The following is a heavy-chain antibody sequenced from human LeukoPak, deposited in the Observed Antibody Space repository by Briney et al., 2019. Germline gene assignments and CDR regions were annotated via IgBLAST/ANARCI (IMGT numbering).Heavy chain of an antibody. J-gene: IGHJ4*02. CDR1: GGTFSSYA. CDR3: AGGVGGVTAIYFDY. Sequence: ASVKVSCKASGGTFSSYAISWVRQAPGQGLEWMGGIIPIFGTANYAQKFQGRVTITTDESTSTAYMELSSLRAEDPAVYFCAGGVGGVTAIYFDYWGQGTLVTVSS. CDR2: IIPIFGTA. V-gene: IGHV1-69*05. D-gene: IGHD2-21*02.